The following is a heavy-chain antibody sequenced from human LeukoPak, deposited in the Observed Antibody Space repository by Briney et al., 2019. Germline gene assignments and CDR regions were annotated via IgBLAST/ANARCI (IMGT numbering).Heavy chain of an antibody. D-gene: IGHD3-3*01. J-gene: IGHJ5*02. V-gene: IGHV3-11*03. CDR3: VVSDFWSGYYDHNWFDP. CDR2: INGAGSDT. Sequence: GGSLRLSCAASGFTFSDYYMSWIRQAPGKGLIWVSSINGAGSDTYYADSVKGRFSISRDNSRRTLYLQMSSLRAEDTAIYYCVVSDFWSGYYDHNWFDPWGQGILVTVSS. CDR1: GFTFSDYY.